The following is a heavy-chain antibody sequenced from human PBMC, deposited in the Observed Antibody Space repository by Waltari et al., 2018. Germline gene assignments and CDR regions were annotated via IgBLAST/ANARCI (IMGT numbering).Heavy chain of an antibody. J-gene: IGHJ4*02. CDR2: INHGGTT. D-gene: IGHD5-18*01. Sequence: QVQLQQWGAGLVKPSETLSLTCAVYGASLRNYFWSWIRQAPGKGLEWIGEINHGGTTNYNPSLKSRVTISVDTSKSQFSLRLRSVTAADTAVYYWARGYSNGYGPGDSWGQGTLVTVSS. CDR3: ARGYSNGYGPGDS. V-gene: IGHV4-34*01. CDR1: GASLRNYF.